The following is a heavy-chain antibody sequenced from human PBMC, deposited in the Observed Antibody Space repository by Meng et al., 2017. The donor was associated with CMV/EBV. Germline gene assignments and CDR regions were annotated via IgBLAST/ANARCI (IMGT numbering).Heavy chain of an antibody. J-gene: IGHJ4*02. CDR1: GFTFSGSA. Sequence: GESLKISCAASGFTFSGSAMHWVRQASGKGLEWVGRIRSKANSYATAYAASVKGRFTMSRDDSKNTAYLQMNSLKTEDTAVYYCTRRLMSRGGLIDYWGQGTLVTVSS. D-gene: IGHD5/OR15-5a*01. CDR3: TRRLMSRGGLIDY. V-gene: IGHV3-73*01. CDR2: IRSKANSYAT.